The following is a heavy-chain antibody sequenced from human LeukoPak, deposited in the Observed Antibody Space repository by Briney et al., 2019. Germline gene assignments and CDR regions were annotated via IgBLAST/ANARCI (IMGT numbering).Heavy chain of an antibody. CDR2: IYHSGTT. D-gene: IGHD3-22*01. V-gene: IGHV4-38-2*02. J-gene: IGHJ4*02. CDR3: ARGRYYESSGYFVYYFDY. Sequence: SETLSLTCTVSGYSIISGSYWAWIRQPPGKGLEWIGHIYHSGTTSYNLSLKSRVTISVDTSNNQFSLKLSSVTAADTAVYYCARGRYYESSGYFVYYFDYWGQGTLVTVSS. CDR1: GYSIISGSY.